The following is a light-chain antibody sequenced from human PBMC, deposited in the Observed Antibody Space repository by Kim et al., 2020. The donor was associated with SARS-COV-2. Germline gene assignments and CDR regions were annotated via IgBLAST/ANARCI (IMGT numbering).Light chain of an antibody. CDR3: SSYTSSSTVV. Sequence: QSALTQPASVSGSPGQSITISCTGTSSDVGGYKYVSWYQQHPGKGPKVMIYEVSNRPSGVSNRFSGSKSGNTASLSISGLQAEDEADYYCSSYTSSSTVVFGGGTQLTVL. J-gene: IGLJ2*01. CDR1: SSDVGGYKY. CDR2: EVS. V-gene: IGLV2-14*03.